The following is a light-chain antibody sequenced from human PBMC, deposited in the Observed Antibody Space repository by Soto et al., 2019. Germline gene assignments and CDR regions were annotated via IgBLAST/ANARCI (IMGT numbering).Light chain of an antibody. J-gene: IGKJ3*01. CDR2: SAS. Sequence: DIQMTQSPSTLSASVGDRVTITCRASQSISDWLAWYQQKPGKAPKLLIDSASTLQSGVPSRFSGSGSGTEFTLTINSLQPEDFATYYCQQLNIYPLTFGPGTKVYIK. CDR1: QSISDW. V-gene: IGKV1-9*01. CDR3: QQLNIYPLT.